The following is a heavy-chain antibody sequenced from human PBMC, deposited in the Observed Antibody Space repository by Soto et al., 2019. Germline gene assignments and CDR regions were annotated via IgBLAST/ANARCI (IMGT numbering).Heavy chain of an antibody. CDR3: ARVAIMGVVNSPLFVIDL. D-gene: IGHD2-15*01. J-gene: IGHJ5*02. V-gene: IGHV3-48*03. Sequence: GGSLRLSCSASGFNFNIYGMTWVRHAPGKGLEWISDISTLGTTIHYADSVRYRFTISRDNPSNTVYLHLTSLRDEDTAVYYCARVAIMGVVNSPLFVIDLWGQGNLVTVSS. CDR1: GFNFNIYG. CDR2: ISTLGTTI.